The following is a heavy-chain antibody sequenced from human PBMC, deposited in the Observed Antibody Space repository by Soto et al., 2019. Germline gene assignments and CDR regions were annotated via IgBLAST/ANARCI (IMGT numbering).Heavy chain of an antibody. CDR2: ISGDSGNT. V-gene: IGHV1-3*01. CDR1: GYMFTKSA. CDR3: ARDVVAPGNFNFDY. Sequence: ASVKVACKASGYMFTKSAMHWVRQAPGQRLEWMGWISGDSGNTKYSPKLQDRVTITRDTSASTAYMELSSLRSEDTALYYCARDVVAPGNFNFDYWGQGTLVTLSS. D-gene: IGHD3-16*02. J-gene: IGHJ4*03.